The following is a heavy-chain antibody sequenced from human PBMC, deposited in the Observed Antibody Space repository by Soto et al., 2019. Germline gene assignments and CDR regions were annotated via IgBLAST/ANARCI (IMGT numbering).Heavy chain of an antibody. Sequence: GGSLRLSCAASGFTFSSYGMHWVRQAPGKGLEWVAVISYDGSNKYYADSVKGRFTISRDNSKNTLYLQMNSLRAEDTAVYYCAKYRAGSSERDYYYYGTDVWGQGTTVTVSS. J-gene: IGHJ6*02. D-gene: IGHD6-6*01. CDR1: GFTFSSYG. V-gene: IGHV3-30*18. CDR2: ISYDGSNK. CDR3: AKYRAGSSERDYYYYGTDV.